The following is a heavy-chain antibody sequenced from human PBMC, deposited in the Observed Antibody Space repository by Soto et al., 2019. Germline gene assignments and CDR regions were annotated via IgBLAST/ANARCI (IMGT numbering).Heavy chain of an antibody. CDR1: GGSISSYY. CDR3: AAPSGYGNDAFDI. Sequence: PSETLSLTCTVSGGSISSYYWSWIRQPPGKGLEWIGYIYYSGSTNYNHSLKSRVTISVDTSKNQFSLKLSSVTAADTAVYYCAAPSGYGNDAFDICGQGTMVTVSS. D-gene: IGHD5-12*01. CDR2: IYYSGST. V-gene: IGHV4-59*08. J-gene: IGHJ3*02.